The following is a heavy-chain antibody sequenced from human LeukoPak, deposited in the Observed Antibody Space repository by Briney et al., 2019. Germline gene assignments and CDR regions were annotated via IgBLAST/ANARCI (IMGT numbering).Heavy chain of an antibody. CDR2: ISSSSSYI. D-gene: IGHD6-13*01. CDR3: ASDPGVAAALYYFDY. V-gene: IGHV3-21*01. Sequence: GGSLRLSCAASGFTFSTYSINWVRQAPGKGLEWVSSISSSSSYISYADSLKGRFTISRDNAKNSLYLQMNSLRAEDTAVYYCASDPGVAAALYYFDYWGQGTLVTVSS. CDR1: GFTFSTYS. J-gene: IGHJ4*02.